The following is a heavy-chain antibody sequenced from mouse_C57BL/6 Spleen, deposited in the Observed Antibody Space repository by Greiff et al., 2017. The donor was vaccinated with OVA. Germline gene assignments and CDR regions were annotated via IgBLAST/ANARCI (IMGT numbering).Heavy chain of an antibody. CDR3: TKLDY. CDR2: IRLKSDNYAT. J-gene: IGHJ2*01. V-gene: IGHV6-3*01. Sequence: EVMLVESGGGLVQPGGSMKLSCVSSGFTFSNYWMNWVRQSPEKGLEWVAQIRLKSDNYATHYAESVKGRFTISRDDSKSSVYLQMNNLSAEDTGIYYCTKLDYWGQGTTLTVSS. CDR1: GFTFSNYW.